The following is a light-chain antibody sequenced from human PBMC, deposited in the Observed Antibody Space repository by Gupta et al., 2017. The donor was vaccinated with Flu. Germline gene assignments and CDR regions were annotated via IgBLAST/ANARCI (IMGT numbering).Light chain of an antibody. CDR1: SSDVGGYNY. Sequence: QSALTQPASVSGSPGQSITISCTGTSSDVGGYNYVPWYQQHPGKVPKLMIYEVSYRPSGVSNRFSGSKSGNTASLTISGLQAEDEADYYCSSYSGSSTVVFGGGTKLTVL. CDR2: EVS. V-gene: IGLV2-14*01. CDR3: SSYSGSSTVV. J-gene: IGLJ2*01.